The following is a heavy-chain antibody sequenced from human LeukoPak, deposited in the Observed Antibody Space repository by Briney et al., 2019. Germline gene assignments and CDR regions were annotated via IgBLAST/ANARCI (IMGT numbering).Heavy chain of an antibody. CDR1: GFTFSSYG. CDR3: AREQTPYYYDSSGYYNSFDY. D-gene: IGHD3-22*01. V-gene: IGHV3-33*01. CDR2: IWYDGSNK. J-gene: IGHJ4*02. Sequence: PGRSLRLSCAASGFTFSSYGMHWVRQAPGKGLEWVAVIWYDGSNKYYADSVKGRFTISRDNSKNTLYLQMNSLRAEDTAVYYCAREQTPYYYDSSGYYNSFDYWGQGTLVTVSS.